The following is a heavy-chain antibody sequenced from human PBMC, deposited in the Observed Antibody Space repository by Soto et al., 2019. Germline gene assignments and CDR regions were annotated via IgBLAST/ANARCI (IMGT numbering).Heavy chain of an antibody. V-gene: IGHV1-8*01. CDR1: GYTFTSYD. CDR3: ARERTRGFDP. Sequence: QVQLVQSGAEVKKPGASVKVSCKASGYTFTSYDINWVRQATGQGLEWMGWMNPNSGNTVYAQKFQGRVSMTRNTSISTADMELSSLRSEATAVYFCARERTRGFDPWGQGTLVTVSS. J-gene: IGHJ5*02. CDR2: MNPNSGNT.